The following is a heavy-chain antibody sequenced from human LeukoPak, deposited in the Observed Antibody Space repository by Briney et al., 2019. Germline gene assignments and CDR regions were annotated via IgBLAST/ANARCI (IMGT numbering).Heavy chain of an antibody. J-gene: IGHJ4*02. D-gene: IGHD3-22*01. CDR1: GFTFSSYS. CDR2: ISSSSSYK. Sequence: GGTLRLSCAASGFTFSSYSMNWVRQAPGKGLEWVSSISSSSSYKYYADSVKGRFTISRDNAKHSLYLQMNSLRAEDTAVYYCARAPNYYDSSGYPDYWGQGTLVTVSS. V-gene: IGHV3-21*01. CDR3: ARAPNYYDSSGYPDY.